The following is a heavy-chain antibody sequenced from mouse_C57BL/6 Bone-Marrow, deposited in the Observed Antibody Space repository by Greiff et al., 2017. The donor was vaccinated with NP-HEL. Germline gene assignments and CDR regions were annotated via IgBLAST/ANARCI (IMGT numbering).Heavy chain of an antibody. CDR1: GYSFTGYY. V-gene: IGHV1-42*01. J-gene: IGHJ2*01. CDR3: ARSHSSGYVSYFDY. CDR2: INPSTGGT. D-gene: IGHD3-2*02. Sequence: VQLQQSGPELVKPGASVKISCKASGYSFTGYYMNWVKQSPEKSLEWIGEINPSTGGTTYNQKFTAKATLTVDKSSSTAYMQLKSLTSEDSAVYYCARSHSSGYVSYFDYWGQGTTLTVSS.